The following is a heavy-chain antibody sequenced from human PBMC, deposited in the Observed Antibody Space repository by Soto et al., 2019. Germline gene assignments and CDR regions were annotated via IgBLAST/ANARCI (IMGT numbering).Heavy chain of an antibody. Sequence: SETLSLTCTVSGGSISGYYWSWIRQPPGKGLEWIGYMYNTESTVYNPSFKSRVTISVDTSKNQFSLKLNSVTAADTAVYYCARDLWGYCGTDCYPLDVWGQGITVT. CDR1: GGSISGYY. CDR2: MYNTEST. J-gene: IGHJ6*02. CDR3: ARDLWGYCGTDCYPLDV. D-gene: IGHD2-21*02. V-gene: IGHV4-59*01.